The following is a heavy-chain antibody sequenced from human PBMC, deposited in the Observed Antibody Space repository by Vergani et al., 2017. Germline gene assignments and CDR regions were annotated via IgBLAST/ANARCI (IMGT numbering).Heavy chain of an antibody. Sequence: QVQLVESGGGVVQPGRSLRLSCTSSGFTFSTYAMHWVRQAPGKGLEWVAIIYYDGSKKYYADSVKGRFTISGDNSRNTLDLLMSSLRAEDTAIYYCVREGSYCGSTTCRNPSYVYYYHMDVWGEGTTVTVSS. V-gene: IGHV3-33*01. J-gene: IGHJ6*03. CDR1: GFTFSTYA. D-gene: IGHD2-21*01. CDR2: IYYDGSKK. CDR3: VREGSYCGSTTCRNPSYVYYYHMDV.